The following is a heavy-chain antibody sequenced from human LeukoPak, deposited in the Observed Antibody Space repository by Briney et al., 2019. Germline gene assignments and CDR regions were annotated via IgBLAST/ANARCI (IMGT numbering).Heavy chain of an antibody. V-gene: IGHV3-43D*04. CDR1: GFTFDDYA. CDR2: ISWDGGST. D-gene: IGHD2-15*01. CDR3: ARGIRGYCSGGSCAYYYYYYMDV. J-gene: IGHJ6*03. Sequence: PGGSLRLSCAASGFTFDDYAMHWVRQAPGKGLEWVCLISWDGGSTYYADSVKGRFTISRDNSKNSLYLQMNSLRAEDTALYYCARGIRGYCSGGSCAYYYYYYMDVWGKGTTVTVSS.